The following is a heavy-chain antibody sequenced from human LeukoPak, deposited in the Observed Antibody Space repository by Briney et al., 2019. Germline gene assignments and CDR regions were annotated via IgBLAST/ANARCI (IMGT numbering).Heavy chain of an antibody. CDR1: GGTFSSYA. Sequence: SVRVSCKASGGTFSSYAISWVRQAPGQGLEWMGRIIPILGIANYAQKFQGRVTITADKSTSTAYMELSSLRSEDTAVYYCASGDPTPFDYWGQGTLVTVSS. CDR2: IIPILGIA. J-gene: IGHJ4*02. D-gene: IGHD4-23*01. V-gene: IGHV1-69*04. CDR3: ASGDPTPFDY.